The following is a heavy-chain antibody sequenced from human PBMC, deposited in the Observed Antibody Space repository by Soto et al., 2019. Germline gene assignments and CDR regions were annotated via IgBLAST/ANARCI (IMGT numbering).Heavy chain of an antibody. Sequence: GASVKVSCKASGYTFTSYGISWVRQAPGQGLEWMGWISAYNGNTNYAQKLQGRVTMTTDTSTSTAYMELRSLRSDDTAVYYCARDGYDLWSGKKSFDYWGQGTLVTVSS. CDR3: ARDGYDLWSGKKSFDY. D-gene: IGHD3-3*01. J-gene: IGHJ4*02. V-gene: IGHV1-18*01. CDR1: GYTFTSYG. CDR2: ISAYNGNT.